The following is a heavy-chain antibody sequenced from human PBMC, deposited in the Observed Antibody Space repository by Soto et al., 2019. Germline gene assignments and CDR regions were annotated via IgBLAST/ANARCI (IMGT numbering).Heavy chain of an antibody. J-gene: IGHJ4*02. CDR2: IYPGDSAT. V-gene: IGHV5-51*01. CDR1: GYSFTSYC. D-gene: IGHD2-15*01. Sequence: GESLKISCKGSGYSFTSYCIAWVRQMPGKGLEWMGIIYPGDSATRYSPSFQGQVTISADKSISTAYLQWSSLKASDTAIYYSERHPGHIHALTTAYSFDYWGQGTLVTVSS. CDR3: ERHPGHIHALTTAYSFDY.